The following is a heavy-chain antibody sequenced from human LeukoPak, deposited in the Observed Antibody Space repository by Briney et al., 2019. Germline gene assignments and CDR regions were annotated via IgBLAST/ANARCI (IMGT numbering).Heavy chain of an antibody. Sequence: GSLRLSCAASGFPFSSYAINWVRQAPGKGLEWVSYISSSSTTIYYADSVKGRFTISRDNAKNSLYLQMNSLRAEDTALYYCARGRGAAFGFYYFDYWGQGTLVTVSS. CDR1: GFPFSSYA. CDR3: ARGRGAAFGFYYFDY. J-gene: IGHJ4*02. V-gene: IGHV3-48*04. D-gene: IGHD3-3*02. CDR2: ISSSSTTI.